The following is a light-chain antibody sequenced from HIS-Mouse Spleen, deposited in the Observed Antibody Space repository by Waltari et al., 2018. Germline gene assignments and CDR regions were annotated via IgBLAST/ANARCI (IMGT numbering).Light chain of an antibody. V-gene: IGLV2-14*03. J-gene: IGLJ1*01. CDR2: DVS. CDR1: SSDVGGYNY. CDR3: SSYTSSSTYV. Sequence: QSALTQPASVSGSPGQSITISCTGTSSDVGGYNYFSWYQQHPGKAPKLMIYDVSNRPSGVCNRFSGSKSGNTASLTISGLQAEDEADYYCSSYTSSSTYVFGTGTKVTVL.